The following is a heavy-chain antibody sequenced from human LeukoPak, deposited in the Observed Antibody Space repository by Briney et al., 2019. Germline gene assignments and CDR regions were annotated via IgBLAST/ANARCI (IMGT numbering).Heavy chain of an antibody. V-gene: IGHV3-20*04. J-gene: IGHJ2*01. CDR3: ARVDYLGSGSPSTYWYFDV. CDR1: GFTFEDHG. CDR2: IKWNGHST. Sequence: GGSLRLPCATSGFTFEDHGMSWVRQVPGKGLEWVSGIKWNGHSTGYADSVKGRFTISRDNGKKSLYLQMDSLRAEDTAFYYCARVDYLGSGSPSTYWYFDVWGRGTLVTVSS. D-gene: IGHD3-10*01.